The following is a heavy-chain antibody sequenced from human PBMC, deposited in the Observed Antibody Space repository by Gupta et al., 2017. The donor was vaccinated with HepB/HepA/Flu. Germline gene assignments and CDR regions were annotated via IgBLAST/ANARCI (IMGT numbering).Heavy chain of an antibody. CDR2: IYYSGST. CDR3: ARHLTPRSSYYYDSSGYYYFDY. CDR1: GGSISSSSYY. J-gene: IGHJ4*02. D-gene: IGHD3-22*01. V-gene: IGHV4-39*01. Sequence: QLQLQESGPGLVKPSETLSLTCTVSGGSISSSSYYWGWIRQPPGQGLEWIGSIYYSGSTYYNPSLKSRVTISVDTSKNQFSLKLSSVTAADTAVYYCARHLTPRSSYYYDSSGYYYFDYWGQGTLVTVSS.